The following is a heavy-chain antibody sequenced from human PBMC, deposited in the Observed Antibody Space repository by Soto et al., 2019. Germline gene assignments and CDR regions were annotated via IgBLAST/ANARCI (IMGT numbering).Heavy chain of an antibody. CDR2: INHSGST. CDR1: GGSFSGYY. D-gene: IGHD3-3*01. Sequence: SETLSLTCAVYGGSFSGYYWSWIRQPPGKGLEWIGEINHSGSTNYNPSLKSRVTISVDTSKNQFSLKLSSVTAADTAVYYCARDSFRITIFGAIGGMDVCGKGTTVT. V-gene: IGHV4-34*01. CDR3: ARDSFRITIFGAIGGMDV. J-gene: IGHJ6*04.